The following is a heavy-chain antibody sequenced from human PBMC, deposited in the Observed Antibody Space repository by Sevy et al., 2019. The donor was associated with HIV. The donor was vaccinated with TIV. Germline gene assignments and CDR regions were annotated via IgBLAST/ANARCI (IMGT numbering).Heavy chain of an antibody. V-gene: IGHV3-30-3*01. CDR3: ALERLSSDVAEYFQN. D-gene: IGHD1-1*01. J-gene: IGHJ1*01. CDR1: GFTFNRYS. CDR2: ISFDATNK. Sequence: GGSLRLSCAASGFTFNRYSMHWVRQAPGKGLEWVATISFDATNKHYPDSVKGRFTISRDNFPNSLFLQMDGLRPEDTAVYYCALERLSSDVAEYFQNWGQGTLVTVSS.